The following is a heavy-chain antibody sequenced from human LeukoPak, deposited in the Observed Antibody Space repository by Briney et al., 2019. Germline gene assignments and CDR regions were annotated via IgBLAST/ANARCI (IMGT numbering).Heavy chain of an antibody. D-gene: IGHD1-26*01. CDR3: AKTQWKVGATDYFDY. J-gene: IGHJ4*02. Sequence: PGGSLRLSCAASGFAFNNYAMTWVRQAPGKGLEWVSNINDNGGQRHYADSVKGRFTTSRDNSKNMMFLQMDSLRAEDTAVYYCAKTQWKVGATDYFDYWGQGILVTVSS. CDR1: GFAFNNYA. V-gene: IGHV3-23*01. CDR2: INDNGGQR.